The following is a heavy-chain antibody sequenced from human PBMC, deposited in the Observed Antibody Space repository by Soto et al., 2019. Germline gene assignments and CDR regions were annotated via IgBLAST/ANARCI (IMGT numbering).Heavy chain of an antibody. CDR3: ARDTGYSYGSGSPRFDY. CDR2: IYSGGST. CDR1: GFTVSSNY. J-gene: IGHJ4*02. V-gene: IGHV3-53*01. Sequence: GGSLRLSCAASGFTVSSNYMSWVRQAPGKGLEWVSVIYSGGSTYYADSVKGRFTISRDNSKNTLYLQMNSLRAEDTAIYYCARDTGYSYGSGSPRFDYWGQGALVTVSS. D-gene: IGHD3-10*01.